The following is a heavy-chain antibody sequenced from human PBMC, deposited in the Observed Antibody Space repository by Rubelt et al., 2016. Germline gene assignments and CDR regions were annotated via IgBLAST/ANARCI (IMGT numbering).Heavy chain of an antibody. Sequence: VQLVESGGGVVQPGRSLRLSCAASGFTFSSSWMNWVRQAPGKGLEWMASIKYDGSVTFYVDSVKGRFTISRDDAKNSLYLQMNSLRAEDTATYYCAKYSSSGGNRFDSWGQGTLVTVSS. J-gene: IGHJ5*01. V-gene: IGHV3-7*03. CDR1: GFTFSSSW. CDR3: AKYSSSGGNRFDS. D-gene: IGHD5-12*01. CDR2: IKYDGSVT.